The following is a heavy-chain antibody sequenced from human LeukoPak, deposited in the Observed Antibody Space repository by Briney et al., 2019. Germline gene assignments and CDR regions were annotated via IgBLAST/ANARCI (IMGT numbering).Heavy chain of an antibody. V-gene: IGHV4-34*01. CDR3: ARGLPDCSGGSRYVDRGVDV. J-gene: IGHJ6*04. D-gene: IGHD2-15*01. Sequence: PSETLSLTCAVYGGSFSGYYWSWIRQPPGKGLEWIGEINHSGSTNYNPSLKSRVTISVDTSKNQFSLKLSSVTAADTAVYYCARGLPDCSGGSRYVDRGVDVWGKGTAVTVSS. CDR2: INHSGST. CDR1: GGSFSGYY.